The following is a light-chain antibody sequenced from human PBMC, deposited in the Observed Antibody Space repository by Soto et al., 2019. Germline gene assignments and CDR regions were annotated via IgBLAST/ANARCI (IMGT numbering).Light chain of an antibody. CDR2: EIS. CDR3: TSYTSSNTYV. J-gene: IGLJ1*01. Sequence: QSALTQPASVSGSPGQSITISCTGTSSDVGRYNYVSWYQQYPGKAPKLMIYEISNRPSGVSIRFSGSKSGSTASLTISGLQAEDEADYYCTSYTSSNTYVFGGGTKVTVL. V-gene: IGLV2-14*01. CDR1: SSDVGRYNY.